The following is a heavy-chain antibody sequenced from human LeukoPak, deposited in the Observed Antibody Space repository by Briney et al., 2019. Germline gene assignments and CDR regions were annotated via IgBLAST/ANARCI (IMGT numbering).Heavy chain of an antibody. CDR3: ARDRGYCSSTSCYKAPLDAFDI. CDR1: GFIFSRVW. J-gene: IGHJ3*02. V-gene: IGHV3-74*03. CDR2: VNTDGSST. D-gene: IGHD2-2*02. Sequence: PGGSLRLSCAVSGFIFSRVWMHWVRPAAGGGLVWVSRVNTDGSSTVYGDSVKGRFTISRDNAKNTLYLQMNSLRAEDTAVYYCARDRGYCSSTSCYKAPLDAFDIWGQGTMVTVSS.